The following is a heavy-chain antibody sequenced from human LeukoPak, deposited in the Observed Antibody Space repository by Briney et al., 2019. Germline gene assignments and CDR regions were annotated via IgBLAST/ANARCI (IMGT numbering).Heavy chain of an antibody. Sequence: TGGSLRLSCAASGFTFSSYAMTWVRQAPGKGLEWVSAISGSGGSTYYADSVKGRFTISRDSSKNTLYLQMNSLRAEDTAVYYCARPVTAGSYYSYGLDVWGQGTTVTASS. D-gene: IGHD2-21*02. CDR1: GFTFSSYA. CDR2: ISGSGGST. J-gene: IGHJ6*02. V-gene: IGHV3-23*01. CDR3: ARPVTAGSYYSYGLDV.